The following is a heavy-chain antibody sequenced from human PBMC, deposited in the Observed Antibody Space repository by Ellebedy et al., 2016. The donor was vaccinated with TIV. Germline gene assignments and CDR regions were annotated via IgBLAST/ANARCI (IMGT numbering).Heavy chain of an antibody. CDR1: GGSLSGYY. V-gene: IGHV4-34*01. CDR2: MNQSGNT. CDR3: AEGRSGWYYFDY. D-gene: IGHD6-19*01. J-gene: IGHJ4*02. Sequence: SETLSLTCAAYGGSLSGYYWSWVRQSPGKGLEWIGEMNQSGNTNYNPSLKSRVTITVDTCKNHFSLRLSSVTAADTAVYYCAEGRSGWYYFDYWGQGTLVTVSS.